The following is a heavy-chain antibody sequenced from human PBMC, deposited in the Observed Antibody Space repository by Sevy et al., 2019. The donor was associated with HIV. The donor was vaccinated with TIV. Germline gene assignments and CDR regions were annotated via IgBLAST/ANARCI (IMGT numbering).Heavy chain of an antibody. V-gene: IGHV3-23*01. CDR2: IIGSGGRT. Sequence: GGSLRLSCAASGFTFSSYAMSWVRQSPGKGLEWVSCIIGSGGRTYYAESVKGRFTISRDNAKNTLYLQMNNLRAEDTAVYYCAKDGHDYGDFYFNYWGQGTLVTFSS. CDR3: AKDGHDYGDFYFNY. D-gene: IGHD4-17*01. J-gene: IGHJ4*02. CDR1: GFTFSSYA.